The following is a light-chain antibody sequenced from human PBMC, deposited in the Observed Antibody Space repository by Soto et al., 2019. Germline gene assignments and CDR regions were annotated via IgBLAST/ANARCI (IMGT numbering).Light chain of an antibody. Sequence: SVLTQPPSVSAAPGQKVTISCSGSNSNIGNNYVSWYQQFPGTVPKLLIYDSHNRPSGSPDRFSGSKSGTSAILGITGLQTGDEADYYCGTWDSSLSAFVFGTGTKLTVL. CDR2: DSH. CDR1: NSNIGNNY. V-gene: IGLV1-51*01. J-gene: IGLJ1*01. CDR3: GTWDSSLSAFV.